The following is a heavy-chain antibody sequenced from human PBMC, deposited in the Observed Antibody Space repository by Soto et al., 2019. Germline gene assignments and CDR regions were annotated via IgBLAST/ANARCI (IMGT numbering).Heavy chain of an antibody. Sequence: QVQLVQSGAEVKKPGSSVKVSCKASGGTFSSYTISWVRQAPGQGLEWMGRIIPILGIANYAQKFQGRVTITADKSTSTAYMELSSLRSEDTAVYYCAIPTELRDPYYYYYMDVWGKGTTVTVSS. V-gene: IGHV1-69*02. CDR2: IIPILGIA. CDR3: AIPTELRDPYYYYYMDV. D-gene: IGHD1-7*01. CDR1: GGTFSSYT. J-gene: IGHJ6*03.